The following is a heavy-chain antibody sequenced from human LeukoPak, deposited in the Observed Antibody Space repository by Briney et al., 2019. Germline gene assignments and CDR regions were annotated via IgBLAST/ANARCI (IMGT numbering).Heavy chain of an antibody. CDR3: AKDGSQSLLPNYFDY. Sequence: GGSLRLSCAASGFSFSSYVMSWVRQAPGKGLEWVSAISGSGGSTYYADSVKGRFTISRDNSKNTLYLQMNSLRAEDTAVYYCAKDGSQSLLPNYFDYWGQGTLVTVSS. CDR2: ISGSGGST. V-gene: IGHV3-23*01. J-gene: IGHJ4*02. CDR1: GFSFSSYV. D-gene: IGHD1-26*01.